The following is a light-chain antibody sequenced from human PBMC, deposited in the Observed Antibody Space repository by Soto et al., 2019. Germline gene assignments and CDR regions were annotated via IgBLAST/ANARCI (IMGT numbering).Light chain of an antibody. CDR3: SSYTSSSTIVV. J-gene: IGLJ2*01. CDR2: EVS. V-gene: IGLV2-14*01. Sequence: QSVLTQPASVSGSPGQSITISCTGTSSDVGGYNYVSWYQQHPGKAPKLMIYEVSNRPSGVSNRFSGSKSGNTASLTISGLQAEDEADYDCSSYTSSSTIVVFGGGTELTVL. CDR1: SSDVGGYNY.